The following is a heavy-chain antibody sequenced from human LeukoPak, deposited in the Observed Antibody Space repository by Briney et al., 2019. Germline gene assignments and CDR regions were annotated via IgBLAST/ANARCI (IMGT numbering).Heavy chain of an antibody. Sequence: SETLSLTCTVSGGSISSYHWSWIRQPPGKGLEWIGYIYYSGSTNYNPSLKSRVTISVDTSKNQFSLKLSSVTAADTAVYYCARDLRITMVRGVDYYYGMDVWGQGTTVTVSS. CDR1: GGSISSYH. CDR2: IYYSGST. CDR3: ARDLRITMVRGVDYYYGMDV. J-gene: IGHJ6*02. V-gene: IGHV4-59*01. D-gene: IGHD3-10*01.